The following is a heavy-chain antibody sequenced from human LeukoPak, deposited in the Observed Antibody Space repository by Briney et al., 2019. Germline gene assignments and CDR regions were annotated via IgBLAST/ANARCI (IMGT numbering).Heavy chain of an antibody. CDR2: FYYSGST. CDR3: ARAGYTSGWSRLDP. D-gene: IGHD6-19*01. V-gene: IGHV4-59*01. CDR1: GGSISSYY. Sequence: SETLSLTCTVSGGSISSYYWSWIRQPPGKGLEWIGSFYYSGSTNYNPSLRSQVTISGDTSRNQFSLNLSSVTAADTAVYYCARAGYTSGWSRLDPWGQGTLVTVSS. J-gene: IGHJ5*02.